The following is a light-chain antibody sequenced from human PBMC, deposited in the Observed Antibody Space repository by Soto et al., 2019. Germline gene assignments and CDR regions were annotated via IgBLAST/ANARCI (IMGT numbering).Light chain of an antibody. Sequence: IQMTQTPSSLSASVGDRFTITCLASQSISSYLNWYQQKPGKAPKLLIYAASSLQSGVPSRFSGSGSGTDFTLTISSLQPEDFATYYCQQSYSTPWTFGQGTMVDVK. CDR1: QSISSY. J-gene: IGKJ1*01. V-gene: IGKV1-39*01. CDR3: QQSYSTPWT. CDR2: AAS.